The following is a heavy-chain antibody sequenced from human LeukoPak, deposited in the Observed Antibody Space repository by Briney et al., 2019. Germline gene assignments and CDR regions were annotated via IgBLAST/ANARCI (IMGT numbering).Heavy chain of an antibody. V-gene: IGHV4-61*02. J-gene: IGHJ4*02. Sequence: SQTLSLTCTVSGDSISSNSNYWTWIRQPAGKGLEWIGRIAPTGSTNYNPSLNSRVTISVDTSKNQFSLKLSSVTAADMAAYYCTRVSRGRNSGWFPDFWGQGALVTVSS. D-gene: IGHD6-19*01. CDR1: GDSISSNSNY. CDR3: TRVSRGRNSGWFPDF. CDR2: IAPTGST.